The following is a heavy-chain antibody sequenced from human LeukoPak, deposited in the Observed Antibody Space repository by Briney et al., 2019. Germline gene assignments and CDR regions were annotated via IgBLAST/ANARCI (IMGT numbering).Heavy chain of an antibody. CDR3: ARDRVVTTNYFDY. CDR1: GGSISSGDYY. V-gene: IGHV4-30-4*08. Sequence: SQTLSLTCTVSGGSISSGDYYWSWIRQPPGKGLEWIGYIYYSGRTYYNPSLKSRVTISVDTSKNQFSLKLSSVTAADTAVYYCARDRVVTTNYFDYWGQGTLVTVSS. D-gene: IGHD2-21*02. CDR2: IYYSGRT. J-gene: IGHJ4*02.